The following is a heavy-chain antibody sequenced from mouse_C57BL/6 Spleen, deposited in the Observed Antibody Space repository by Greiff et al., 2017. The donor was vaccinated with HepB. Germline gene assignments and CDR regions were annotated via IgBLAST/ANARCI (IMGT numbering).Heavy chain of an antibody. D-gene: IGHD2-5*01. CDR2: IYPGSGST. Sequence: QVQLQQPGAELVKPGASVKMSCKASGYTFTSYWITWVKQRPGQGLEWIGDIYPGSGSTNYNEKFKSKATLTVDTSSSTAYMQLSSLTSEDSAVYYCARPWSNYPAWFAYWGQGTLVTVSA. V-gene: IGHV1-55*01. CDR3: ARPWSNYPAWFAY. J-gene: IGHJ3*01. CDR1: GYTFTSYW.